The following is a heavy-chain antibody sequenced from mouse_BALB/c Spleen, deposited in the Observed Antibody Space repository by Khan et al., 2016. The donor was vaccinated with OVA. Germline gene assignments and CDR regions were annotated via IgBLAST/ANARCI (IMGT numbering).Heavy chain of an antibody. V-gene: IGHV1-9*01. Sequence: QVQLQQSGADLMKPGASVKISCKAIGYTFSSYWIEWVKQRPGHGLEWIGDILPGSLIINYNEKFKGKATFTADTSSNTAYMQLSSLTSEDSAVYHCARGGYGGFAYWGQGTLVTVSA. CDR3: ARGGYGGFAY. D-gene: IGHD2-2*01. J-gene: IGHJ3*01. CDR2: ILPGSLII. CDR1: GYTFSSYW.